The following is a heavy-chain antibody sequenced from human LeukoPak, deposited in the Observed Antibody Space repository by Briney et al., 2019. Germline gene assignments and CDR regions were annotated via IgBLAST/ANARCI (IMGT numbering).Heavy chain of an antibody. D-gene: IGHD3-9*01. CDR2: ISWSSGSI. CDR1: GFTFDDYA. CDR3: AKDIVRYFDWLLANFDY. J-gene: IGHJ4*02. V-gene: IGHV3-9*01. Sequence: PGRSLRLSCAASGFTFDDYARHWVRQAPGRGREGVSGISWSSGSIGYADSVKGRFTISRDNAKNSLYLQMNSLRAEDTALYSCAKDIVRYFDWLLANFDYWGQGTLVTVSS.